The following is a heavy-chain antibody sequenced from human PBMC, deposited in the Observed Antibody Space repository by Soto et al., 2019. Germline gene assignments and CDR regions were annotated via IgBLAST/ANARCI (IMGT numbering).Heavy chain of an antibody. D-gene: IGHD6-6*01. J-gene: IGHJ6*02. CDR2: INPNSGGT. CDR3: ARVEYSSPLSF. CDR1: GGTFSSYA. Sequence: ASVKVSCKASGGTFSSYAISWVRQAPGQGLEWMGWINPNSGGTNYAQKFQGWVTMTRDTSISTAYMELSRLRSDDTAVYYCARVEYSSPLSFWGQGTTVTVSS. V-gene: IGHV1-2*04.